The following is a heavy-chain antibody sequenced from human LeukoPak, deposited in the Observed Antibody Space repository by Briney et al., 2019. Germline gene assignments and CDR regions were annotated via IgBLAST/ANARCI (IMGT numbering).Heavy chain of an antibody. CDR1: GGSISSGSYY. CDR2: IYTSGST. J-gene: IGHJ5*02. D-gene: IGHD3-16*02. CDR3: ARGGYDYVWGSYRPNWFDP. V-gene: IGHV4-61*02. Sequence: PSQTLSLTCTVSGGSISSGSYYWSWIRQPAGKGLEWIGRIYTSGSTNYNPSLKSRVTISVDTSKNQFSLKLSSVTAADTAVYYCARGGYDYVWGSYRPNWFDPWGQGTLVTVSS.